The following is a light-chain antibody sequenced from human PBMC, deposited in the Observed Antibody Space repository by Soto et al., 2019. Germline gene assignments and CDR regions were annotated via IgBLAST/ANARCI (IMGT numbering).Light chain of an antibody. V-gene: IGKV1-33*01. CDR3: QQSHNLPLS. Sequence: DIQMTQSPSSLSASVGDRVTITCQASQDIDNYLNWYQQKPGKAPKLLIYDTSNLGTGVPSRFSGSGSGTDFTFAISSLKPEDVATYYCQQSHNLPLSFGGGTKVQI. CDR1: QDIDNY. CDR2: DTS. J-gene: IGKJ4*01.